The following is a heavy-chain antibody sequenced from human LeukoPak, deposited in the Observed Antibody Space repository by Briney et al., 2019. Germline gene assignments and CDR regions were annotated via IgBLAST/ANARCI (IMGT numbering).Heavy chain of an antibody. CDR1: GFTFSSQW. CDR3: AKDWNWAIDY. D-gene: IGHD1-7*01. Sequence: GGSLRLSCAASGFTFSSQWMSWVRQAPGKGLEWVANVNQGGTEKYYVDSVKGRFTISRDNAENSLYLQMNNLRVEDMAVLYCAKDWNWAIDYWGQGTLVTVSS. V-gene: IGHV3-7*01. CDR2: VNQGGTEK. J-gene: IGHJ4*02.